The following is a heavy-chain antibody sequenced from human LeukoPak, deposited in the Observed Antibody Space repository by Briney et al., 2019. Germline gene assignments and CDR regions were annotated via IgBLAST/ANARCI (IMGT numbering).Heavy chain of an antibody. D-gene: IGHD3-10*01. CDR2: ISGSDSTI. CDR3: ARGGGILWFGEFLDV. V-gene: IGHV3-11*04. J-gene: IGHJ6*03. CDR1: GFTFSDYY. Sequence: GGSLRLSCAASGFTFSDYYMSWIRQAPGEGLEWVSYISGSDSTIYYADSVMGRFTISRDNAKSSLFLQMNSLRAEDTAVYYCARGGGILWFGEFLDVWGKGTTVTVSS.